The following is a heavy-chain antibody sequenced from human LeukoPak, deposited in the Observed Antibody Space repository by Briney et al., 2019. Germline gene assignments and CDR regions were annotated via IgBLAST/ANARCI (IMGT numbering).Heavy chain of an antibody. J-gene: IGHJ4*02. CDR2: INPNSGGT. CDR1: GYTFTGYY. CDR3: ARVLNRGYSYLGY. D-gene: IGHD5-18*01. Sequence: GASVKVSCKASGYTFTGYYMHWVRQAPGQGLEWMGWINPNSGGTNYAQKFQGRVTMTRDTSISTAYMELSRLRSDDTAVYYCARVLNRGYSYLGYWGQGTLVTVSS. V-gene: IGHV1-2*02.